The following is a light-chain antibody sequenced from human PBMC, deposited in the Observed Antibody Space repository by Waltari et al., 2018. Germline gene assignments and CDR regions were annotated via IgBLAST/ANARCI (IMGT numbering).Light chain of an antibody. CDR1: QSVSSN. CDR2: GGS. Sequence: EIVMTQSPATLSVSPGERATLSCRASQSVSSNLAWYQQKPGPAPRLLIYGGSTRTTGIPARFSGSGSGTDFTLTISSLQSEDFAVYYCQQYNNWPLTFGGGTKVEIK. V-gene: IGKV3-15*01. CDR3: QQYNNWPLT. J-gene: IGKJ4*01.